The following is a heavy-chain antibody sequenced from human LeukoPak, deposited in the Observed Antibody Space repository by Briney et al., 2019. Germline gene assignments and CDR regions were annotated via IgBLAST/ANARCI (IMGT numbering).Heavy chain of an antibody. J-gene: IGHJ6*03. CDR3: ATLTLRFLEWKGYYYMDV. D-gene: IGHD3-3*01. CDR2: IIAYNGNT. V-gene: IGHV1-18*01. CDR1: GYTFTSYG. Sequence: ASVKVSCKASGYTFTSYGISWVRQAPGQGLEWMGWIIAYNGNTNYAQKFQGRVTMTEDTSTDTAYMELSSLRSEDTAVYYCATLTLRFLEWKGYYYMDVWGKGTTVTVSS.